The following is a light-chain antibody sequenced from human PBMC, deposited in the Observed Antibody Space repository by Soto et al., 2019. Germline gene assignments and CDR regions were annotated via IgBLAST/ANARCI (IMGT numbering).Light chain of an antibody. J-gene: IGKJ4*01. V-gene: IGKV1-13*02. Sequence: AIQLTQSPSSLSASVGDRVTITCRASQGISSALAWYQQKPGKAPKLLIYDASSLESGVPSRLSGSGSGTDSTLTISSLQPEDFATYYCQQFNSYPTFGGGTKVDIK. CDR1: QGISSA. CDR2: DAS. CDR3: QQFNSYPT.